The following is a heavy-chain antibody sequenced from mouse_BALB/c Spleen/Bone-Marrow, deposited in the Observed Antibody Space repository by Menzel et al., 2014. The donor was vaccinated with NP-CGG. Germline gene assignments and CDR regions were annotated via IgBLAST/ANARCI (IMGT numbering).Heavy chain of an antibody. Sequence: EVKLQESGAELVRSGASVKLSCTASGFNIKDYYMHWVEQRPEQGLEWIGWIDPGNGDTEYAPKFQGKATMTADTSSNTAYLQLSSLTSEDTAVYYCNAEHGNYHYFDYWGQGTTLTVSS. CDR1: GFNIKDYY. D-gene: IGHD6-1*01. J-gene: IGHJ2*01. CDR3: NAEHGNYHYFDY. V-gene: IGHV14-4*02. CDR2: IDPGNGDT.